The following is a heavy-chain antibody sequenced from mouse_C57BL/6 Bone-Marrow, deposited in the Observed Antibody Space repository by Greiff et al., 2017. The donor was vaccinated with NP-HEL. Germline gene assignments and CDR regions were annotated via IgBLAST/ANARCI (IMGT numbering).Heavy chain of an antibody. J-gene: IGHJ4*01. Sequence: VQLQQSGAELVRPGASVTLSCKASGYTFTDYEMHWVKQTPVHGLEWIGAIDPETGGTAYTQKFKGKAILPADKSSSTAYMELRSLTSEDSAVYYCTGYAMDYRGQGTSVTVSS. CDR2: IDPETGGT. V-gene: IGHV1-15*01. CDR1: GYTFTDYE. CDR3: TGYAMDY.